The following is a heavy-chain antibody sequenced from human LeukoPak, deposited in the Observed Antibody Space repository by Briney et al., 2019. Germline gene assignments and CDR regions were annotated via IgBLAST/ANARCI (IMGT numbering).Heavy chain of an antibody. Sequence: HTGGSLRLSCAASGFTFSGYAMRWVRQAPGKGLEWVSDISGSGGSTYYADSVKGRFTISRDNSKNTLYLQMNSLRAEDTAVYYCAKGDIVVVPPATDYWGQGTLVTVSS. V-gene: IGHV3-23*01. CDR1: GFTFSGYA. J-gene: IGHJ4*02. D-gene: IGHD2-2*01. CDR3: AKGDIVVVPPATDY. CDR2: ISGSGGST.